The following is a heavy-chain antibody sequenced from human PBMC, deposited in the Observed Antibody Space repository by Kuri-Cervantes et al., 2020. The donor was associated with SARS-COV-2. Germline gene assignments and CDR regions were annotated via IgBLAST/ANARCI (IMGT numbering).Heavy chain of an antibody. Sequence: SETLSLTCTVSGGSISSYYWSWIRQPPGKGLEWIGYIYYSGSTNYNPSLKSRVTISVDTSKNQFSLKLSSVTAADTAVYYCARGGLYDILTGYYPPFDYWGQGTLVTVSS. CDR1: GGSISSYY. D-gene: IGHD3-9*01. CDR3: ARGGLYDILTGYYPPFDY. J-gene: IGHJ4*02. V-gene: IGHV4-59*01. CDR2: IYYSGST.